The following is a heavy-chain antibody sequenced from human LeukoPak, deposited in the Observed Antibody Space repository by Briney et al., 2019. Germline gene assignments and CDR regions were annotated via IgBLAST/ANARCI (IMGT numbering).Heavy chain of an antibody. D-gene: IGHD1-26*01. CDR2: INPSGGST. V-gene: IGHV1-46*01. CDR1: GYTFTGYY. Sequence: RWASVKVSCKASGYTFTGYYMHWVRQAPGQGLEWMGIINPSGGSTSYAQKFQGRVTMTRDTSTSTVYMELSSLRSEDTAVYYCARERGLVGATPAWFDPWGQGTLVTVSS. CDR3: ARERGLVGATPAWFDP. J-gene: IGHJ5*02.